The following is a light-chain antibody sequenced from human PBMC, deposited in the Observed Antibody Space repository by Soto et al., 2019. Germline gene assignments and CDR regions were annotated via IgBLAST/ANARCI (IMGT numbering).Light chain of an antibody. V-gene: IGKV3D-20*01. CDR1: QNIYFSS. CDR3: QSYGSSPFI. J-gene: IGKJ2*01. CDR2: HGS. Sequence: EVVLTQSPATLSLSPGERATLSCGASQNIYFSSLAWYQQYPGLAPRLLIYHGSTRATGIPDRFTGSGSGTDFTLTISRLEPEDFAVYFCQSYGSSPFIFGQGTRLEIK.